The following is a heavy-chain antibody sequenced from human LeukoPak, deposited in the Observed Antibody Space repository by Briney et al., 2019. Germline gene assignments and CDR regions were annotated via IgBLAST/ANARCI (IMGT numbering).Heavy chain of an antibody. CDR3: AISGLGFGEFRGLDY. Sequence: GGSLRLSCSASGFTFTTYAMSWVRQAPGKGLEWVSVIFSSGPTYYADSVKGRFTISRDTSKNALYLQMNSLRAEDTAVYYCAISGLGFGEFRGLDYWGQGTLVTVSS. D-gene: IGHD3-10*01. J-gene: IGHJ4*02. V-gene: IGHV3-23*01. CDR1: GFTFTTYA. CDR2: IFSSGPT.